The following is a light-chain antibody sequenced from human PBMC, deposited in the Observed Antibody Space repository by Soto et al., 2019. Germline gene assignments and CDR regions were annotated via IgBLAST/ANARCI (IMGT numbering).Light chain of an antibody. J-gene: IGLJ2*01. Sequence: SYELTQPPSVSVAPGQTARITCGGNNIASKNVHWYQQKPGQAPVLVVYDNSDRPSGIPERFAGSNSGNTATLTISRVEAGDEAAYYCQVWDSSSDHPVFGGGTKLTVL. CDR1: NIASKN. CDR3: QVWDSSSDHPV. V-gene: IGLV3-21*02. CDR2: DNS.